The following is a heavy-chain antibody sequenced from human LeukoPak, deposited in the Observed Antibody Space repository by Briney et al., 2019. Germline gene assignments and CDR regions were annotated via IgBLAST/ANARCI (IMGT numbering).Heavy chain of an antibody. CDR3: AKRSISSESYYFDY. CDR2: ISGSGGST. J-gene: IGHJ4*02. V-gene: IGHV3-23*01. Sequence: GGSLRLSCAASGFTFSSYVMSWVAQAPGKGLEWVSAISGSGGSTYYADSGKGRFTISRDNSKNTLYLQMNSLRAEDTAVYYCAKRSISSESYYFDYWGQGTLVTVSS. D-gene: IGHD3-10*01. CDR1: GFTFSSYV.